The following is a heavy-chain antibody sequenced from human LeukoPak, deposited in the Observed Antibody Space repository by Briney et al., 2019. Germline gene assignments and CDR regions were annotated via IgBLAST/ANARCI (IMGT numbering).Heavy chain of an antibody. CDR2: ISGSGGST. CDR1: GFTFNNFG. CDR3: TRGTDGLWDF. Sequence: GGSLRLSCAASGFTFNNFGMSWVRQAPGKGLEWVASISGSGGSTYYADSVKGRFTISRDNAKNSLYLQMNSLRAEDTAVYYCTRGTDGLWDFWGQGTLVTVSS. D-gene: IGHD2-8*01. J-gene: IGHJ4*02. V-gene: IGHV3-23*01.